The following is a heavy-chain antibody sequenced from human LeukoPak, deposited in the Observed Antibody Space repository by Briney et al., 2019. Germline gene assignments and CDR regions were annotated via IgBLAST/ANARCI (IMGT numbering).Heavy chain of an antibody. Sequence: PSETLSLTCAVYGGSFSGYYWSWIRQPPGKGLEWIGEINHSGSTNYNPSLKSRVTISVDTSKNQFSLKLSSVTAADTAVYYCARAFMYYYDSSGSWYFDLWGRGTLVTVSS. D-gene: IGHD3-22*01. J-gene: IGHJ2*01. CDR2: INHSGST. V-gene: IGHV4-34*01. CDR1: GGSFSGYY. CDR3: ARAFMYYYDSSGSWYFDL.